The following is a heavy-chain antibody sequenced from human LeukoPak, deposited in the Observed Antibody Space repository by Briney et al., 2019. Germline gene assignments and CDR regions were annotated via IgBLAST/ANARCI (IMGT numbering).Heavy chain of an antibody. J-gene: IGHJ5*02. CDR1: GFTFSSSD. CDR2: IRYDGSNK. CDR3: AKDPTVTIGSLWGWFDP. Sequence: HPGGSLRLSCAASGFTFSSSDMHWVRQAPGKGLEWVAFIRYDGSNKYYADSVKGRFTISRDNSKNTLYLQMNSLRAEDTAVYYCAKDPTVTIGSLWGWFDPWGQGTLVTVSS. V-gene: IGHV3-30*02. D-gene: IGHD4-17*01.